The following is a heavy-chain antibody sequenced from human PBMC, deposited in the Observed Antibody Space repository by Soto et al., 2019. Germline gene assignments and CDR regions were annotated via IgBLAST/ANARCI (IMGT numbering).Heavy chain of an antibody. CDR2: ISFDASRK. CDR3: VRDFVGPGLDY. V-gene: IGHV3-33*05. Sequence: GGSLRLSCATSGFNFRKFGMHWVRQAPGKGLKWVTFISFDASRKYYPDSLKGRLTVSRDNSNDTLFLQMNSLNVEDTAIYFCVRDFVGPGLDYWGQGTLVTVSS. CDR1: GFNFRKFG. J-gene: IGHJ4*02. D-gene: IGHD1-26*01.